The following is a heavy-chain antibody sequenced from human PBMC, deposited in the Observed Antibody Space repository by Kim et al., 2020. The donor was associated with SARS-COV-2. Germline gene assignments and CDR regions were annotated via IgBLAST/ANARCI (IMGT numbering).Heavy chain of an antibody. CDR3: AREVYDFWSGYFLFDY. J-gene: IGHJ4*02. V-gene: IGHV1-3*01. CDR2: INAGNGNT. CDR1: GYTFTSYA. D-gene: IGHD3-3*01. Sequence: ASVKVSCKASGYTFTSYAMHWVRQAPGQRLEWMGWINAGNGNTKYSQKFQGRVTITRDTSASTAYMELSSLRSEDTAVYYCAREVYDFWSGYFLFDYWGQGTLVTVSS.